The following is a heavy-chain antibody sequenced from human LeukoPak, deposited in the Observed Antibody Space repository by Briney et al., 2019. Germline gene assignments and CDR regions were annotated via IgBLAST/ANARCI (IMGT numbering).Heavy chain of an antibody. V-gene: IGHV3-30-3*01. CDR1: GFTFSGYA. CDR3: ARVAYYDSGNDYGMDV. D-gene: IGHD3-22*01. Sequence: GGSLRLSCAASGFTFSGYAMHWVRQAPGKGLEWVAVISYDGSNKYYADSVKGRFTISRDNSKNTLYLQMNSLRAEDTAVYYCARVAYYDSGNDYGMDVWGQGTTVTVSS. J-gene: IGHJ6*02. CDR2: ISYDGSNK.